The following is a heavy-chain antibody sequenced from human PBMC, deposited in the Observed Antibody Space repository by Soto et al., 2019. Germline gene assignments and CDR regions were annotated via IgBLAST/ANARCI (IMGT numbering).Heavy chain of an antibody. D-gene: IGHD2-2*01. CDR3: ARDDCSSTSCYYDY. CDR1: GGSFSGYY. V-gene: IGHV4-34*01. CDR2: INHSGST. Sequence: SETLSLTCAVYGGSFSGYYWSWIRQPPGKGLEWIGEINHSGSTNYNPSLKSRVTISVDKSKNQFSLKLSSVTAADTAVYYCARDDCSSTSCYYDYWGQGTLVTVSS. J-gene: IGHJ4*02.